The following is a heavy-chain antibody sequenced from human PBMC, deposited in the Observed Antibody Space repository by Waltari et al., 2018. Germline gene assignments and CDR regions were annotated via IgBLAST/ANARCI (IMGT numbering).Heavy chain of an antibody. CDR2: ISWNSGSI. J-gene: IGHJ6*03. CDR1: GFTFDDYA. Sequence: EVQLVESGGGLVQPGRSLRLSCAASGFTFDDYAMHWVRQAPGKGLEWVSGISWNSGSIGYADSVKGRFTISRDNARNSLYLKMNSLRAEDMALYHCARDISATRAYYLDVWGKGTTVTVSS. V-gene: IGHV3-9*03. CDR3: ARDISATRAYYLDV.